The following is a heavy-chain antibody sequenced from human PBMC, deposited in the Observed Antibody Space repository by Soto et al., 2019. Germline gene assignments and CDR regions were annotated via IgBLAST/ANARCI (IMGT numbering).Heavy chain of an antibody. CDR2: ISYDGSNK. Sequence: QVQLVESGGGVVQPGRSLRLSCAASGFTFSSYAMHWVRQAPGKGLEWVAVISYDGSNKYYADSVKGRFTISRDNSKNPLYLQMNSLRAEDTAVYYCARTRLEHDSSGYGWADWGQGTLVTVSS. V-gene: IGHV3-30-3*01. CDR1: GFTFSSYA. J-gene: IGHJ4*02. D-gene: IGHD3-22*01. CDR3: ARTRLEHDSSGYGWAD.